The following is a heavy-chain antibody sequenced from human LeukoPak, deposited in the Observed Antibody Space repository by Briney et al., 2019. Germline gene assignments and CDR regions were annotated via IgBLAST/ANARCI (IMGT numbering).Heavy chain of an antibody. CDR2: ISYDGSDK. Sequence: PGRSLRLSCAASGFTFSSYAMHWVRQAPGKGLEWVAVISYDGSDKYYADSVKGRFTISRDNSKNTLYLQMNSLRAEDTAVYYCARGIRYCYDSSGLYFDYWGQGTLVTVSS. D-gene: IGHD3-22*01. CDR3: ARGIRYCYDSSGLYFDY. J-gene: IGHJ4*02. V-gene: IGHV3-30*04. CDR1: GFTFSSYA.